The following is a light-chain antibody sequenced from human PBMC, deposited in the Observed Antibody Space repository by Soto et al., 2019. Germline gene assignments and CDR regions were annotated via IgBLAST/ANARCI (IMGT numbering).Light chain of an antibody. V-gene: IGKV3-11*01. CDR3: QQYAASPRT. Sequence: IVLIQSPATLSLSPGERATLSCGASQSVSSYLAWYQQKPGQTPTLLIYDASNRATAIPDRFSGSGSATDFTLTISRLEPEDFAVYYCQQYAASPRTFGQGTKVDI. J-gene: IGKJ1*01. CDR1: QSVSSY. CDR2: DAS.